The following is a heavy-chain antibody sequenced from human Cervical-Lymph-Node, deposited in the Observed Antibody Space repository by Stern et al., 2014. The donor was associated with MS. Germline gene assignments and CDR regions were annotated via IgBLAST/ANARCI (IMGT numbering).Heavy chain of an antibody. CDR1: GYKFHNYW. Sequence: VQLGQSRAEVKKPGESLKISCKASGYKFHNYWIGWVRQMPGKGLEWMGLVYPGDSNPIYSPSFQGHVTISADKSTDTAYLQWDSLKASDTATYYCARRMAVTGNWFDPWGQGTLVTVSS. V-gene: IGHV5-51*01. J-gene: IGHJ5*02. D-gene: IGHD5-24*01. CDR3: ARRMAVTGNWFDP. CDR2: VYPGDSNP.